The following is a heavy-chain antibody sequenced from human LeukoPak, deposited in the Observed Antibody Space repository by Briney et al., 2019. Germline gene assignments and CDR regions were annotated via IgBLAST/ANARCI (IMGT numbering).Heavy chain of an antibody. Sequence: GGSLRLSCAAPGFSFSNWWMHWVRQAPGKEPVWVSRTSGDGKTTHYADSVNGRFTISRDNAKNTLFLQMNSLRVEDTAVYYCTRAGSGASANNWWGQGTLVTVSS. CDR3: TRAGSGASANNW. J-gene: IGHJ4*02. V-gene: IGHV3-74*01. CDR1: GFSFSNWW. D-gene: IGHD2-15*01. CDR2: TSGDGKTT.